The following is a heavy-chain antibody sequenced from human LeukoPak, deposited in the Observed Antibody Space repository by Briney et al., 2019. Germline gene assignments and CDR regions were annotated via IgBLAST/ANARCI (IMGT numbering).Heavy chain of an antibody. Sequence: PGGSLRLSCAASGFTFDDYTMHWVRQAPGKGLEWVSLISWDGGITYYADSVKGRFTISRDNSKNSLYLQMNSLRTEDTALYYCAKDFGGTNDYWGQGTLVTVSS. CDR2: ISWDGGIT. CDR1: GFTFDDYT. J-gene: IGHJ4*02. D-gene: IGHD1-26*01. V-gene: IGHV3-43*01. CDR3: AKDFGGTNDY.